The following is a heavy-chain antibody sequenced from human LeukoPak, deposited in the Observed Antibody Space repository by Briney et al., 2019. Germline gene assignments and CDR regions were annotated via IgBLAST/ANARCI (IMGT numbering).Heavy chain of an antibody. CDR2: IYYSGYA. CDR3: ARHFAPEAWFQAP. J-gene: IGHJ5*02. V-gene: IGHV4-39*01. CDR1: GGSISGSSYY. Sequence: SETLSLTCTVSGGSISGSSYYWGWIRQPPGKGLEWIGSIYYSGYAYYNPSLKSRVTISVDTSKNQFSLKLSSVTAADTAVYYCARHFAPEAWFQAPWGQGTLVTVSS. D-gene: IGHD3-10*01.